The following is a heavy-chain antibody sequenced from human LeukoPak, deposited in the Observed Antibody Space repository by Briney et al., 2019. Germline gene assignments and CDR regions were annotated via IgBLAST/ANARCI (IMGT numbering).Heavy chain of an antibody. Sequence: SETLSLTCAVYGGSFSGYYWSWIRQPPGKGLEWIGEINHSGSTNYNPSLKSRVTIAVDTYKNQFSLKLSSVTAADTSVYYCARRLHYRKQGLTQAYYFDYWGQGTLVTVSS. D-gene: IGHD6-19*01. CDR2: INHSGST. CDR1: GGSFSGYY. V-gene: IGHV4-34*01. J-gene: IGHJ4*02. CDR3: ARRLHYRKQGLTQAYYFDY.